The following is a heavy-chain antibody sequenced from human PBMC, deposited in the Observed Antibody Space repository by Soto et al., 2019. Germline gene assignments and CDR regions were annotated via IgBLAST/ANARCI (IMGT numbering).Heavy chain of an antibody. CDR3: ARERRDGYAN. J-gene: IGHJ4*02. CDR2: MNPNSGNT. Sequence: QVQLVQSGAEVKKPGASVKVSCKASGYTFTSYDINWVRQATGQGLEGMGWMNPNSGNTAYAQKFQGRVSRTSNTSISTAYMELSSLRSEDTAVYYCARERRDGYANWGQGTLVTVSS. V-gene: IGHV1-8*01. CDR1: GYTFTSYD. D-gene: IGHD5-12*01.